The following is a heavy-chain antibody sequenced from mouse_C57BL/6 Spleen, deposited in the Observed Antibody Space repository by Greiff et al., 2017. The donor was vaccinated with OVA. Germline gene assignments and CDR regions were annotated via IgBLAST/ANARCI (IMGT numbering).Heavy chain of an antibody. CDR2: IYPGDGDT. V-gene: IGHV1-80*01. Sequence: VQLQQSGAELVKPGASVKISCKASGYAFSSYWMNWVKQRPGKGLEWIGQIYPGDGDTNYNGKFKGKATLTADKSSSTAYMQLSSLTSEDSAVYFCARLGYYGSRFAYWGQGTLVTVSA. CDR1: GYAFSSYW. CDR3: ARLGYYGSRFAY. D-gene: IGHD1-1*01. J-gene: IGHJ3*01.